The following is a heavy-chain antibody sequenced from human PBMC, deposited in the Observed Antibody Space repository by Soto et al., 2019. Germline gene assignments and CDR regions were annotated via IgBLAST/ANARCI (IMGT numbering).Heavy chain of an antibody. J-gene: IGHJ4*02. CDR2: IGTSDT. V-gene: IGHV3-23*01. CDR3: AKDRQADGLWPFDH. Sequence: GGSLRLSCAASGFTFRTSAMSWVRQAPGKGLEWVSGIGTSDTYYADSVKGRFTISRDNSNNMLYPQMYSLRAEDTAVYYCAKDRQADGLWPFDHWGQGTLVTVSS. D-gene: IGHD2-8*01. CDR1: GFTFRTSA.